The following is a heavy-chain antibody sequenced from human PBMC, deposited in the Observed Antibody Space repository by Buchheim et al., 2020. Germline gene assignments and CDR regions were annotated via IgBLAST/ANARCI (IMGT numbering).Heavy chain of an antibody. Sequence: QLQLQESGPGLVRPSETLSLTCTVSGDSISSSSYYWGWIRQPPGKGLEWIGSIYYSGGTYYNTSLKSRVTIAVDTSKNQFSLQLRSVTAADTAVYYCASGEYSYDTSYWRFDYWGQGTL. CDR1: GDSISSSSYY. J-gene: IGHJ4*02. CDR3: ASGEYSYDTSYWRFDY. V-gene: IGHV4-39*01. D-gene: IGHD3-22*01. CDR2: IYYSGGT.